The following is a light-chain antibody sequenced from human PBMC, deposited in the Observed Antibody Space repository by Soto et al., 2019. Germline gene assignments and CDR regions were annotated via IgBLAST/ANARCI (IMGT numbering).Light chain of an antibody. CDR2: GAS. CDR1: QTVGSNY. J-gene: IGKJ2*01. Sequence: EIVLTQSPGTLSLSPGEGVTLSCRASQTVGSNYLAWYQQKPGQAPRLLIYGASSRATGIPDRFSGSGSGTDFTLTISRLEPEDSAVYYCQQYDNSPYTFGQGTKLEIK. V-gene: IGKV3-20*01. CDR3: QQYDNSPYT.